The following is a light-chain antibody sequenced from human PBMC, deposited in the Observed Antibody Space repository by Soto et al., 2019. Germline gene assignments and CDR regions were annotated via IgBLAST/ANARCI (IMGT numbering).Light chain of an antibody. Sequence: QSVLTQPPSASGSPGQSVTISCTGTSSDVGGYNCVSWYQQHPGKAPKLMIYEVSKRPSGVPDRFSGFKSGNTASLTVSVLQAEDEADYYCSSYAGSNSPVVFGGGTK. CDR1: SSDVGGYNC. CDR3: SSYAGSNSPVV. V-gene: IGLV2-8*01. CDR2: EVS. J-gene: IGLJ2*01.